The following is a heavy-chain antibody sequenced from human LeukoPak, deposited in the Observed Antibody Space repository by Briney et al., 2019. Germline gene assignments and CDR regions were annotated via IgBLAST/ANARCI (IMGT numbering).Heavy chain of an antibody. CDR1: GYSFTNYW. J-gene: IGHJ5*02. CDR3: ARRYYYTSGYCLDA. Sequence: GESLKISCKGSGYSFTNYWIGWVRQMPGKGLEWMGIIYPGDSDTRYSPSFQGRVTISADKSINTAYLQWSSLKASDTAMYYCARRYYYTSGYCLDAWGQGTLVTVSS. CDR2: IYPGDSDT. V-gene: IGHV5-51*01. D-gene: IGHD3-22*01.